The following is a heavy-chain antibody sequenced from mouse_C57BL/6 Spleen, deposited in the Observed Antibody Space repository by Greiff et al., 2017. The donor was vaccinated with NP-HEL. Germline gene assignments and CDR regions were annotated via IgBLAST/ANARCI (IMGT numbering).Heavy chain of an antibody. CDR2: IDPNSGGT. V-gene: IGHV1-72*01. CDR3: ARVRGYGNYEYYAMDY. Sequence: QVQLQQPGAELVKPGASVKLSCKASGYTFTSYWMHWVKQRPGRGLEWIGRIDPNSGGTKYNEKFTSKATLTVDKPSSTAYMQRSSLTSEDSAVYYCARVRGYGNYEYYAMDYWGQGTSVTVSS. D-gene: IGHD2-10*02. J-gene: IGHJ4*01. CDR1: GYTFTSYW.